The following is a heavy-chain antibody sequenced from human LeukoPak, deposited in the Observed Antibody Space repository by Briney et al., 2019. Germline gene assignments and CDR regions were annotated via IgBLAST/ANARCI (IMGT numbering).Heavy chain of an antibody. D-gene: IGHD2-2*01. CDR1: GYTFTGYY. J-gene: IGHJ6*02. CDR2: INAGNGNT. CDR3: ARDVPPTVFSYYYYGMDV. Sequence: ASVKVSCKASGYTFTGYYMHWVRQAPGQRLEWMGWINAGNGNTKYSQEFQGRVTITRDTSASTAYMELSSLRSEDTAVYYCARDVPPTVFSYYYYGMDVWGQGTTVTVSS. V-gene: IGHV1-3*01.